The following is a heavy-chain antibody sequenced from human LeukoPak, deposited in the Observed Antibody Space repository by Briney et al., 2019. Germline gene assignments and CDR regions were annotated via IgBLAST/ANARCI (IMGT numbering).Heavy chain of an antibody. J-gene: IGHJ6*03. D-gene: IGHD2-15*01. V-gene: IGHV3-21*01. CDR3: ARDAYCSGGSCYQRNYYYYMDV. Sequence: GGSLRLSCAASGFTVSTNAMSWVRQASGKGLEWVSSISTSSSYIYYADSVKGRFTISRDNAKNSLYLQMNSLRAEDTALYYCARDAYCSGGSCYQRNYYYYMDVWGKGTTVTISS. CDR1: GFTVSTNA. CDR2: ISTSSSYI.